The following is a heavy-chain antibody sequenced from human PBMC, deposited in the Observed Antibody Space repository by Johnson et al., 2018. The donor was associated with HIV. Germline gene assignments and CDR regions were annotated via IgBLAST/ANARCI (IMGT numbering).Heavy chain of an antibody. J-gene: IGHJ3*02. Sequence: QVQLVESGGGVMQPGKSLRLSCEASGFTFRSYAMHWVRQAPGKGLEWVSLINWDGDSTYYADSVKGRFTISRDNSKNTMYLQMNSLRADDTAMYYCAKGFSGWPHDAFDIWGQGTMVTVSS. CDR3: AKGFSGWPHDAFDI. D-gene: IGHD6-19*01. CDR1: GFTFRSYA. CDR2: INWDGDST. V-gene: IGHV3-NL1*01.